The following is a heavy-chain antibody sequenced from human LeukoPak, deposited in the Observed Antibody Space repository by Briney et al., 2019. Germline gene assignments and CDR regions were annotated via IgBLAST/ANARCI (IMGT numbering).Heavy chain of an antibody. Sequence: GGSLRLSCAASGFTFSSYWMHWVRQAPGKGLVWVAVISYDGSNKYYADSVKGRFTISRDNSKDTLYLQMNSLRAEDTAVYYCAREFVTTLDYWGQGTLATVSS. J-gene: IGHJ4*02. D-gene: IGHD4-17*01. V-gene: IGHV3-30-3*01. CDR1: GFTFSSYW. CDR3: AREFVTTLDY. CDR2: ISYDGSNK.